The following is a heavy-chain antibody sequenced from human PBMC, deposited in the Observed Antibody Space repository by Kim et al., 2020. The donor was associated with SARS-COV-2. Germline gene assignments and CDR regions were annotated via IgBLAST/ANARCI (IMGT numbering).Heavy chain of an antibody. CDR1: GFTFSSYA. D-gene: IGHD6-13*01. CDR2: IYSGGSST. J-gene: IGHJ4*02. Sequence: GGSLRLSCAASGFTFSSYAMSWVRQAPGNGLEWVSVIYSGGSSTYYADSVKGRFTISRDNSKNTLYLQMNSLRAEDTAVYYCAKEEAAAGPFDYWGQGTLVTVSS. V-gene: IGHV3-23*03. CDR3: AKEEAAAGPFDY.